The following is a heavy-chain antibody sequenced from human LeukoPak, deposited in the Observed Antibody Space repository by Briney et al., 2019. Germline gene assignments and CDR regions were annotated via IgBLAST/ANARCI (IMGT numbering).Heavy chain of an antibody. V-gene: IGHV4-4*08. J-gene: IGHJ6*03. CDR3: ARERGTSCYTSTCYYYYMDV. CDR2: IYNSGTT. D-gene: IGHD2-2*02. CDR1: GGSISSNF. Sequence: PSETLSLTCTVSGGSISSNFWSWIRQPPGKGLEYIGYIYNSGTTNYNPSLKSRVTISVDTSKNQFSLKLSSVTAADTAVYYCARERGTSCYTSTCYYYYMDVWGKGTTVTVSS.